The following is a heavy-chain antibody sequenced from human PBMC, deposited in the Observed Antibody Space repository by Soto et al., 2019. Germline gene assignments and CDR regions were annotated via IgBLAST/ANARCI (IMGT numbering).Heavy chain of an antibody. D-gene: IGHD2-8*01. Sequence: PSETLSLTCTVSGGSISSYYWSWIRQPPGKGLEWIGYIYYSGSTNYNPSLKSRVTISVDTSKNQFSLKLSSVTAADTAVYYCARKGRTNGTPLDYWGQGTLVTVSS. CDR1: GGSISSYY. J-gene: IGHJ4*02. CDR3: ARKGRTNGTPLDY. CDR2: IYYSGST. V-gene: IGHV4-59*01.